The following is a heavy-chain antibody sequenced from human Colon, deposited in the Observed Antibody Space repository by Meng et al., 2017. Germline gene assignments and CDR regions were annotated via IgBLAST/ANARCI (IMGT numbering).Heavy chain of an antibody. V-gene: IGHV3-30*18. J-gene: IGHJ4*02. D-gene: IGHD4-17*01. CDR2: ISYDEGNK. Sequence: QVHLVESGGDVVQPGRSLRLSWAASGFTFSNCGMPWVRQAPGKGLEWVAVISYDEGNKYYAGSVKGRFTISRDNSKNTLYLQMNSLRPEDTAVYYCAKARGGDYGDRYYFDNWGQGTLVTVSS. CDR3: AKARGGDYGDRYYFDN. CDR1: GFTFSNCG.